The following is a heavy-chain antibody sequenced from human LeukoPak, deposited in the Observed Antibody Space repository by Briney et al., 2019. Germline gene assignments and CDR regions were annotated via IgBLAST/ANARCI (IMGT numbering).Heavy chain of an antibody. J-gene: IGHJ4*02. CDR1: GYTLTELS. V-gene: IGHV1-24*01. CDR3: ATQDDSSGRTFDY. Sequence: ASVKVSCKVSGYTLTELSMHWVRQAPGKGLEWMGGFDPEDGETIYAKKFQGRVTMTEDTSTDTAYMELSSLRSEDTAVYYCATQDDSSGRTFDYWGQGTLVTVSS. D-gene: IGHD3-22*01. CDR2: FDPEDGET.